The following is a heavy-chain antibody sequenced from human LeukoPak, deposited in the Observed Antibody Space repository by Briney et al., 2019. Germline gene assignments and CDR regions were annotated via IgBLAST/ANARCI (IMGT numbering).Heavy chain of an antibody. D-gene: IGHD2-15*01. V-gene: IGHV3-53*01. Sequence: GGSLRLSCAASGFSVSSNYMTWVRQAPGKGLEWVSVIYTGGTTHYADSVKGRFTISRDNSKNTLYLQMNSLRAEDTALYYCVRVVVTATNWFDLWGQGTLVTVSS. CDR2: IYTGGTT. CDR3: VRVVVTATNWFDL. J-gene: IGHJ5*02. CDR1: GFSVSSNY.